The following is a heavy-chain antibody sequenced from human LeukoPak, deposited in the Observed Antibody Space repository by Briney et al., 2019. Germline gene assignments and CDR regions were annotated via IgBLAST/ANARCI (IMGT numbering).Heavy chain of an antibody. CDR3: ARERLGKLSDAFDI. Sequence: SETLSLTCTVSGGSISSYYWSWIRQPPGKGLEWIGYIYYSGSTNYNPSLKSRVTISVDTSKNQFSLKLSSVTAADTAVYYCARERLGKLSDAFDIWGQGTMVTVSS. CDR2: IYYSGST. J-gene: IGHJ3*02. CDR1: GGSISSYY. V-gene: IGHV4-59*01. D-gene: IGHD3-16*02.